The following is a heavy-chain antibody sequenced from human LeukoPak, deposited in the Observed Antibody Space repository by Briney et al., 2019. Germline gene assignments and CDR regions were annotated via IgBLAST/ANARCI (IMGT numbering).Heavy chain of an antibody. D-gene: IGHD1-26*01. Sequence: GGPLRLSCAASGFTFSSYAMHWVRQAPGKGLEYVSAISSNGGSTYYANSVKGRFTISRDNSKNTLYLQMGSLRAEDMAVHYCARDSGSYWGQGTLVTVSS. CDR2: ISSNGGST. J-gene: IGHJ4*02. CDR1: GFTFSSYA. CDR3: ARDSGSY. V-gene: IGHV3-64*01.